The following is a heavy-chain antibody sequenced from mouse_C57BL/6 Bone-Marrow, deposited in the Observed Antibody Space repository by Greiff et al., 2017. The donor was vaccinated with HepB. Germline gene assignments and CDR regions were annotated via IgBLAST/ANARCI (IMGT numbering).Heavy chain of an antibody. CDR1: GYTFTDYY. J-gene: IGHJ1*03. CDR2: IYPGSGNT. Sequence: QVHVKQSGAELVRPGASVKLSCKASGYTFTDYYINWVKQRPGQGLEWIARIYPGSGNTYYNEKFKGKATLTAEKSSRTAYMQLSSLTSEDSAVYFCARKRRGYYYGSNWYFDVWGTGTTVTVSS. CDR3: ARKRRGYYYGSNWYFDV. V-gene: IGHV1-76*01. D-gene: IGHD1-1*01.